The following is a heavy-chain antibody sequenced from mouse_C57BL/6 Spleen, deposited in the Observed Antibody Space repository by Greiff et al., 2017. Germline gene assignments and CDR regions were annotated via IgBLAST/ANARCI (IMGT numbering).Heavy chain of an antibody. J-gene: IGHJ4*01. Sequence: VQLVESGPGLVAPSQCLSITCTVSGFSFTSYGVDWVRQPPGKGLEWLGVIWGGGSTNYNSALMSRLIISKDNSKSEEFLKMNSLQTDDTATYYCAKHHCVEDYYDMDYWGQGTSVTVSA. V-gene: IGHV2-9*01. CDR2: IWGGGST. CDR1: GFSFTSYG. CDR3: AKHHCVEDYYDMDY.